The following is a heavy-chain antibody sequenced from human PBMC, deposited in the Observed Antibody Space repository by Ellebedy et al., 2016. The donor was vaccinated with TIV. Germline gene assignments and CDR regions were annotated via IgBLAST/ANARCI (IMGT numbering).Heavy chain of an antibody. V-gene: IGHV3-30*03. Sequence: GESLKIPXVASGFTFRCHGIYWVRQAPGKGLEWVAVISPDGSNKYYADSVKGRFTISRDNSKNTLYLQMNSLRTDDMAVYYCARGGSSGSSDYWGQGTLVTVSS. D-gene: IGHD3-10*01. J-gene: IGHJ4*02. CDR3: ARGGSSGSSDY. CDR1: GFTFRCHG. CDR2: ISPDGSNK.